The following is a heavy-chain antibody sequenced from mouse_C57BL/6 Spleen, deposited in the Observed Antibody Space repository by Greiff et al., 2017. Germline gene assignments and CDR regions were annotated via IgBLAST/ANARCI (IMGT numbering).Heavy chain of an antibody. Sequence: DVHLVESGGGLVKPGGSLKLSCAASGFTFSSYAMSWVRQTPEKRLEWVATISDGGSYTYYPDNVKGRFTISRDNAKNNLYLQMSHLKSEDTAMYYCARALSIYYGNLYYFDYWGQGTTLTVSS. V-gene: IGHV5-4*01. CDR2: ISDGGSYT. CDR3: ARALSIYYGNLYYFDY. J-gene: IGHJ2*01. D-gene: IGHD2-1*01. CDR1: GFTFSSYA.